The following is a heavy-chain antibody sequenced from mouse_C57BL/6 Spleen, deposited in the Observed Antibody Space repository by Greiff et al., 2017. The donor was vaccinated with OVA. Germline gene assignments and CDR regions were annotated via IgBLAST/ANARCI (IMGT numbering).Heavy chain of an antibody. Sequence: QVQLKESGPGLVQPSQSLSITCTVSGFSLTSYGVHWVRQSPGKGLEWLGVIWSGGSTDYNAAFISRLSISKDNSKSQVFFKMNSLQADDTAIYYCARNHDYDAYYLDYWGQGTTLTVSS. CDR1: GFSLTSYG. V-gene: IGHV2-2*01. CDR2: IWSGGST. D-gene: IGHD2-4*01. J-gene: IGHJ2*01. CDR3: ARNHDYDAYYLDY.